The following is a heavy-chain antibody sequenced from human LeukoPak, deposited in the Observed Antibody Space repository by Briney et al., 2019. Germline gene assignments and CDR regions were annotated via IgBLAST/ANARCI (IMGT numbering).Heavy chain of an antibody. D-gene: IGHD6-13*01. CDR3: ARAYFSSWYMNWFDP. Sequence: PSETLSLTCTVSGYSISTGYYWDWIRQPPGKGLEWIGTFYHGGSTYYNPSLKSRVTISVDTSKNQFSLKLSSVTAADTAVYYCARAYFSSWYMNWFDPWGQGTLVTVSS. V-gene: IGHV4-38-2*02. CDR1: GYSISTGYY. J-gene: IGHJ5*02. CDR2: FYHGGST.